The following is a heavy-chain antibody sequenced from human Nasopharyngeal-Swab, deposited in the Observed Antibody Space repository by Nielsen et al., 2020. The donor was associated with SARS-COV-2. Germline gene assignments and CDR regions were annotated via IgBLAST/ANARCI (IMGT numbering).Heavy chain of an antibody. D-gene: IGHD6-13*01. CDR3: ARRRDHISSWTFDY. CDR1: GFSFSTDW. CDR2: INAAGSDT. J-gene: IGHJ4*02. V-gene: IGHV5-51*01. Sequence: GESLKISCRGSGFSFSTDWIAWVRQMPVKGLEWMGIINAAGSDTRYSPSFQGCVSITADKSITTAYLQWTGLKASDTATYYCARRRDHISSWTFDYRGQRTPVTVSS.